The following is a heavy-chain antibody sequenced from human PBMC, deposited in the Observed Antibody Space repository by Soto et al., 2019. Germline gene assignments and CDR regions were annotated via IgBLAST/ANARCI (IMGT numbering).Heavy chain of an antibody. CDR1: GRSMSRNY. CDR2: VFYGGT. Sequence: QVHLQDSGPGLVKPSETLSLTCSVSGRSMSRNYWSWIRQSPDKGLEWLGYVFYGGTAYNPSLEGRLSLSVETSKSQFSLKLTSVTAADTAIYYCASYRGALYLDSWGQGILVTVSS. V-gene: IGHV4-59*01. D-gene: IGHD4-4*01. J-gene: IGHJ4*02. CDR3: ASYRGALYLDS.